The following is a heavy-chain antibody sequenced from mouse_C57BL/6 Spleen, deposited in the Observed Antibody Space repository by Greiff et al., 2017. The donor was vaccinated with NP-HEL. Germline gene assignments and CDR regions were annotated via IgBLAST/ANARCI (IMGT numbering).Heavy chain of an antibody. D-gene: IGHD1-1*01. V-gene: IGHV5-17*01. CDR3: ARQYYGSSPYWYFDV. J-gene: IGHJ1*03. Sequence: EVQLVESGGGLVKPGGSLKLSCAASGFTFSDYGMHWVRQAPEKGLEWVAYISSGSSTIYYADTVNGRFTISRDNAKNTLFLQMTSLRSEDTAMYYCARQYYGSSPYWYFDVWGTGTTVTVSS. CDR2: ISSGSSTI. CDR1: GFTFSDYG.